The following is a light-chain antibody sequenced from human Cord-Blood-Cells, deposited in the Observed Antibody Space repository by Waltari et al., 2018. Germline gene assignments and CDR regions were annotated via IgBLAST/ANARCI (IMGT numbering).Light chain of an antibody. V-gene: IGKV1-27*01. CDR2: SAS. CDR1: QGIINY. CDR3: QTYNSTPCP. J-gene: IGKJ3*01. Sequence: DIQMTQSPSPLSAAVVDRVSISYRANQGIINYLACYQPKPGKVPKLLSYSASTLQSRVPSRFSGSGAGTDFTLTISSHQPGDVATYDCQTYNSTPCPFGPGTKVDI.